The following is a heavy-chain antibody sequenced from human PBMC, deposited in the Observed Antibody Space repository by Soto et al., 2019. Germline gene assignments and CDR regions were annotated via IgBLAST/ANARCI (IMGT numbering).Heavy chain of an antibody. J-gene: IGHJ4*02. CDR1: GFTFSSNA. V-gene: IGHV3-30-3*01. CDR3: AKDSRYSSGWRDY. Sequence: PGGSLRLSCAASGFTFSSNAMHWVRQAPGKGLEWVAVLSYDGSNKYYADSVKGRFTISRDNSKNTLYPQMNSLRAEDTAVYYCAKDSRYSSGWRDYWGQGTLVTVSS. CDR2: LSYDGSNK. D-gene: IGHD6-19*01.